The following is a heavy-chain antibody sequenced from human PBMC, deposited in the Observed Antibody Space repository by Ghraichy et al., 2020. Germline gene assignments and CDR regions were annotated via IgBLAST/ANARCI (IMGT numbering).Heavy chain of an antibody. CDR1: GYSFSYYA. V-gene: IGHV1-3*01. D-gene: IGHD3-9*01. CDR3: ASGRGGFFDDAFDV. CDR2: INVGNGHT. Sequence: ASVKVSCKASGYSFSYYALHWVRQVPGQRLEWMGWINVGNGHTKYSQNFQGTVTMTRDTSASTAYMELSSLRSEDTAVYYCASGRGGFFDDAFDVWGQGTMVTASS. J-gene: IGHJ3*01.